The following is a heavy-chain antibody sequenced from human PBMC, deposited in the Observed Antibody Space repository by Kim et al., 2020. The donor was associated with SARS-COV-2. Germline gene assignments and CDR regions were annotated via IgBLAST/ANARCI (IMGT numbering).Heavy chain of an antibody. V-gene: IGHV3-33*06. D-gene: IGHD3-16*02. J-gene: IGHJ4*02. CDR2: IWYDGSNK. Sequence: GGSLRLSCAASGFTFSSYGMHWVRQAPGKGLEWVAVIWYDGSNKYYADSVKGRFTISRDNSKNTLYLQMNSLRAEDTAVYYCAKGGGSDYDYVWGSYRYTHLGIGGDWGQGTLVTVSS. CDR3: AKGGGSDYDYVWGSYRYTHLGIGGD. CDR1: GFTFSSYG.